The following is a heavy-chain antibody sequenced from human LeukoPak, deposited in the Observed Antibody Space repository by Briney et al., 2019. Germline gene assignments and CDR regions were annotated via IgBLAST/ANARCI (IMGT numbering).Heavy chain of an antibody. J-gene: IGHJ6*02. Sequence: GASVKVSCKASGGTFSSYAISWVRQAPGQGLEWMGGIIPIFGTANYAQKFQGRVTITADESTSTAYMELSSLRSEDTAVYYCASPLDSINYYYYGMDVRGQGTTVTVSS. V-gene: IGHV1-69*13. CDR3: ASPLDSINYYYYGMDV. D-gene: IGHD3-22*01. CDR1: GGTFSSYA. CDR2: IIPIFGTA.